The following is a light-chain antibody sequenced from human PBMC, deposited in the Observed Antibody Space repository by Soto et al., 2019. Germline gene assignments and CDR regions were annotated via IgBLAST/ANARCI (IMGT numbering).Light chain of an antibody. CDR3: QKYNRAPFT. Sequence: DIQMTQSPSSLSASVGDRVTITCRASQGISNFVAWYQQIPGKVPQLLISEASTLQSGVSSRFSGSGSGTDFTLTINNLQPEHVGTYYCQKYNRAPFTFGPGTKVGIK. J-gene: IGKJ3*01. CDR2: EAS. CDR1: QGISNF. V-gene: IGKV1-27*01.